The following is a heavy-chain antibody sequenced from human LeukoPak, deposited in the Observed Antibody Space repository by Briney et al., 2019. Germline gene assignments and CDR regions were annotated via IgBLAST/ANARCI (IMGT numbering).Heavy chain of an antibody. CDR2: ISGSGGST. V-gene: IGHV3-23*01. CDR1: GFTFSSYA. J-gene: IGHJ4*02. CDR3: ARDPAYDFWSGYYRGGFDY. Sequence: HPGGSLRLSCAASGFTFSSYAMSWVRQAPGKGLEWVSAISGSGGSTYYADSVKGRFTISRDNSKNPLYLQMNSLRAEDTALYYCARDPAYDFWSGYYRGGFDYWGQGTLVTVSS. D-gene: IGHD3-3*01.